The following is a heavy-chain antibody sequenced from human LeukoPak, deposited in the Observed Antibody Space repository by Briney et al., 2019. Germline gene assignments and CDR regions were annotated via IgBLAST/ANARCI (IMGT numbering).Heavy chain of an antibody. CDR1: GYTFSGYY. Sequence: ASVKVSCKASGYTFSGYYMHWVRQAPGQGLEWMGWINPSSGGTNYAQKFQGRVTMTRDTSISTAYMELSSLRSDDTTIYYCARDSSSGWDSIDYWGQGTLVTVSS. CDR2: INPSSGGT. CDR3: ARDSSSGWDSIDY. V-gene: IGHV1-2*02. D-gene: IGHD6-19*01. J-gene: IGHJ4*02.